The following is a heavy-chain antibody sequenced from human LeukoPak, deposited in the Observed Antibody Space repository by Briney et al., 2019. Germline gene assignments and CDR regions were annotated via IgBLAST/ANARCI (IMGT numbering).Heavy chain of an antibody. CDR1: GFTVSSNY. D-gene: IGHD5-24*01. J-gene: IGHJ4*02. Sequence: GGSLRLSCAASGFTVSSNYMSWVRQAPGKGLEWVSFIYSGGSTYYADSVKGRFTIFRHNSKNTLYLQMNSLRAEDTAVYYCAKSSVEMATITWFDYWGQGTLVTVSS. V-gene: IGHV3-53*01. CDR2: IYSGGST. CDR3: AKSSVEMATITWFDY.